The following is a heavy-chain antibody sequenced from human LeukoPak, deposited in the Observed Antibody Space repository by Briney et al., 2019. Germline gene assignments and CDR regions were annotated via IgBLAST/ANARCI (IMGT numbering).Heavy chain of an antibody. CDR1: GLTISSYS. D-gene: IGHD5-12*01. CDR3: TRDRWGGGYTSRGMDV. J-gene: IGHJ6*04. V-gene: IGHV3-48*01. CDR2: ISSSSSTI. Sequence: GGSLRLSCAASGLTISSYSMNWVRQAPGKGLQWVSYISSSSSTIYYADSVKGRFTISRDNAKNSLYLQMNDLKTEDTAVYYCTRDRWGGGYTSRGMDVWGKGTTVTISS.